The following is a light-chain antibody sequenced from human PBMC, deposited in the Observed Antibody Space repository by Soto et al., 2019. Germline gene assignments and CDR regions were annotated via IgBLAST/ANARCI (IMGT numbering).Light chain of an antibody. CDR3: QQYTNWPPIT. CDR2: GAS. CDR1: QSVSSK. Sequence: IVMTQSPATLSVSPGERATLSCRASQSVSSKLAWYQQKPGQAPRLLIYGASTRATGIPARFSGSGSGTEFTLTISSLQSQDFAVYYCQQYTNWPPITFGQGTRLEIK. V-gene: IGKV3-15*01. J-gene: IGKJ5*01.